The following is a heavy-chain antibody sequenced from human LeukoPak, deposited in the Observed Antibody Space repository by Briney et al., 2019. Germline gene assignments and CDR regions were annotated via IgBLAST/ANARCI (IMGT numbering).Heavy chain of an antibody. CDR1: GGSISSYY. CDR2: IYYSGST. V-gene: IGHV4-59*01. Sequence: SETLSLTCTVSGGSISSYYWSWIRQPPGKGLEWIGYIYYSGSTNYNPSLKSRVTISVDTSKNQLSLKLSSVTAADTAVYYCARVVSTYTYYYDSSGYLPPYFQHWGQGTLVTVSS. D-gene: IGHD3-22*01. J-gene: IGHJ1*01. CDR3: ARVVSTYTYYYDSSGYLPPYFQH.